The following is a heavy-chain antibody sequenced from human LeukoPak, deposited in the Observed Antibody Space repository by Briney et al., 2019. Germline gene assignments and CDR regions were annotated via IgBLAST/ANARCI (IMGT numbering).Heavy chain of an antibody. CDR1: GGTFSSYA. Sequence: SVKVSCKASGGTFSSYAISWVRPAPGQGLDWMGGIIPIFGTANYAQKFQGRVTITTDESTSTAYMELSSLRSEDTAVYYCARVGGGPAASGDYYYMDVWGKGTTVTVSS. D-gene: IGHD2-2*01. CDR3: ARVGGGPAASGDYYYMDV. J-gene: IGHJ6*03. V-gene: IGHV1-69*05. CDR2: IIPIFGTA.